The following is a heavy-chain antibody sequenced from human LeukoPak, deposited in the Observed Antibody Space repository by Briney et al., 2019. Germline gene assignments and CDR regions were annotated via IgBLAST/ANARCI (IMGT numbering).Heavy chain of an antibody. CDR2: INTGNGNT. D-gene: IGHD6-19*01. Sequence: ASMNVSCKASGYTFTNYAMHWVRQAPGQRLEWMGWINTGNGNTKYSQELQGRVTITRDTSANTAYMELSSLRSEDMAVYYCARAVKYRSGPLTDLLPYYFDYWGQGTLVTVSS. CDR1: GYTFTNYA. J-gene: IGHJ4*02. CDR3: ARAVKYRSGPLTDLLPYYFDY. V-gene: IGHV1-3*03.